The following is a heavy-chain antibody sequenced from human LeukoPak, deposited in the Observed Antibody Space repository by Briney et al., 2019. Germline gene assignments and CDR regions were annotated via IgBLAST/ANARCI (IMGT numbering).Heavy chain of an antibody. D-gene: IGHD5-24*01. V-gene: IGHV4-31*03. CDR1: GGSISSGGYY. Sequence: SQTLSLTCTVSGGSISSGGYYWSWIRQHPGKRLEWIGYSYYSGSTYYDPSLKSRVTISVDTSKNQFSLKLSSVSAADTAVYYCARGGGDVYNVFDYWGQGTLVTVSS. CDR2: SYYSGST. J-gene: IGHJ4*02. CDR3: ARGGGDVYNVFDY.